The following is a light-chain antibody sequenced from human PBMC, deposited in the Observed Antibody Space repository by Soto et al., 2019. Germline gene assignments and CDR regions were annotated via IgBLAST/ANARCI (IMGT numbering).Light chain of an antibody. V-gene: IGLV2-11*01. J-gene: IGLJ2*01. CDR1: IRDIGGYNF. CDR2: DVS. CDR3: RSYVGSNTLA. Sequence: QSALTQPRSVSGSPGQSITISCSGTIRDIGGYNFISWYQQHPGAAPKIIIYDVSKRPSGVPDRFSGSTSGNTASLTNSGLHAEDDAYYYCRSYVGSNTLAFGGGTMLTVL.